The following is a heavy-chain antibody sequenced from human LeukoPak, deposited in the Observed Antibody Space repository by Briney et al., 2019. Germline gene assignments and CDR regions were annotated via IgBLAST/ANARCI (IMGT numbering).Heavy chain of an antibody. CDR1: GFTFTSYW. D-gene: IGHD1/OR15-1a*01. Sequence: PGGSLRLSCAASGFTFTSYWMGWVRQAPGKGLEWVAHIKGDGSDKEYVDSVKGRFTISRDNAENSLYLQMNSLRAEDTAVYYCARWRTYIQGFFDPWGQGTLVTVSS. J-gene: IGHJ5*02. V-gene: IGHV3-7*05. CDR2: IKGDGSDK. CDR3: ARWRTYIQGFFDP.